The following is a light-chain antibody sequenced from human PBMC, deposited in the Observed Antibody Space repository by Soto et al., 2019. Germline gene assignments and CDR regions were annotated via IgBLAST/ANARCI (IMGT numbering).Light chain of an antibody. CDR1: QTISNY. J-gene: IGKJ4*01. Sequence: DIPMTQSPSSLSASVGDRVTITCRASQTISNYLNWYQRKPGQAPNLLIYAASSVQSGVPSRFSASGSGTDFTLTISSLQREDFATYYCQQTYNIPLTFGGGTKVEI. CDR2: AAS. V-gene: IGKV1-39*01. CDR3: QQTYNIPLT.